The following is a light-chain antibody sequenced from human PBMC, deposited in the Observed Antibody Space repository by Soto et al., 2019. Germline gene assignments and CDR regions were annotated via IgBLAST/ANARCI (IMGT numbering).Light chain of an antibody. CDR1: SSNVGSYKL. Sequence: QSALTQPASVSGSPGQSITISCTGTSSNVGSYKLVSWYQQHPGKAPKLMIFEVNKRPSGVSNRFSGSKSGNTASLTISGLKVEDEADHYRCSSGGSPTYVFGTGTKVTVL. V-gene: IGLV2-23*02. CDR3: CSSGGSPTYV. J-gene: IGLJ1*01. CDR2: EVN.